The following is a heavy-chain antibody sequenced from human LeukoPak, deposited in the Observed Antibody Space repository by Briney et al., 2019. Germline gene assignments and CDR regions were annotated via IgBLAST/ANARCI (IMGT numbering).Heavy chain of an antibody. D-gene: IGHD4-17*01. J-gene: IGHJ3*02. CDR1: GFTFSSYE. CDR2: ISSSGSTI. CDR3: ARENGGDPDAFDI. Sequence: GGSLRLSCAASGFTFSSYEMNWVRQAPGKGLEWVSYISSSGSTIYYADSVKGRFTISRDNAKNSLYLQMNSLRAEDTAVYYCARENGGDPDAFDIWGQGTMVTVSS. V-gene: IGHV3-48*03.